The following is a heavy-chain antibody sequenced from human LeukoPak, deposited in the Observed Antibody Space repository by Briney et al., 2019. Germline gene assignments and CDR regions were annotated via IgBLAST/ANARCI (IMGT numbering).Heavy chain of an antibody. Sequence: GGSLRLSCAASGFTFSSYSMIWVRQAPGKGLEWVSAISGSGGSTYYADSVKGRFTISRDNSKNTLYLQMNSLRAEDTAVYYCAKRYCSSTSCHNYFDYWGQGTLVTVSS. CDR2: ISGSGGST. CDR3: AKRYCSSTSCHNYFDY. CDR1: GFTFSSYS. V-gene: IGHV3-23*01. J-gene: IGHJ4*02. D-gene: IGHD2-2*02.